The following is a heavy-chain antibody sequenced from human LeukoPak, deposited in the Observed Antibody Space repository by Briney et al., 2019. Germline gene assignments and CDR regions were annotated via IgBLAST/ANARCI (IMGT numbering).Heavy chain of an antibody. J-gene: IGHJ4*02. CDR2: IVVGSDNT. CDR3: AAPYSSTWFDY. CDR1: GFTFTTRSA. D-gene: IGHD6-13*01. Sequence: GTSVKVSCQASGFTFTTRSAVQWVRQARGQRLEWIGWIVVGSDNTNYAQKFQERVTITRDMSTSTGYMELSSLRSEDTAVYYCAAPYSSTWFDYWGQGTLVTVSS. V-gene: IGHV1-58*01.